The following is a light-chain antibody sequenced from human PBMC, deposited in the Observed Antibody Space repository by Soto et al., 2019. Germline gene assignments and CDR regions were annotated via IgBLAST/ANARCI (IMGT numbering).Light chain of an antibody. CDR2: LGS. Sequence: DIVMTQSPLSLPVTPGEPASISCRSSQSLLHSNGYNYLDWYLQKPGQSPQLLIYLGSNRASGDPDWLSGSGSGSDFTVKISRVEAEDVGVYYCMQDLQTPWTFGQGTKVEIK. CDR3: MQDLQTPWT. V-gene: IGKV2-28*01. J-gene: IGKJ1*01. CDR1: QSLLHSNGYNY.